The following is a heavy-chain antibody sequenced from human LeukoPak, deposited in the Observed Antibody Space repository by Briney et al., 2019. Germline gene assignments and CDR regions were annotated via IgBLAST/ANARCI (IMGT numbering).Heavy chain of an antibody. V-gene: IGHV3-23*01. Sequence: GGSLRLSCVASGFTFSRHGMSWVRQAPGKGLEWVSGISDTPDNTYYADSVKGRFTSSRDNSKKTLYLQMNSLRAEDTAVYYCAKNYYGSGGYPYYYYMDVWAKGTTVTVSS. CDR1: GFTFSRHG. D-gene: IGHD3-10*01. CDR3: AKNYYGSGGYPYYYYMDV. CDR2: ISDTPDNT. J-gene: IGHJ6*03.